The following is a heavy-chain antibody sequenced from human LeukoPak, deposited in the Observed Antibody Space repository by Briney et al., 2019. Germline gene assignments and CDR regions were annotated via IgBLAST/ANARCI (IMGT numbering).Heavy chain of an antibody. V-gene: IGHV3-11*01. J-gene: IGHJ3*02. Sequence: GGSLRLSCAASGFTFSDYYMGWIRQAPGKGLEWVSYISSSGSTIYYADSVKGRFTISRDNAKNSLYLQMNSLRAEDTAVYYCARDPALDILTGYHSDAFDIWGQGTMVTVSS. CDR3: ARDPALDILTGYHSDAFDI. CDR2: ISSSGSTI. D-gene: IGHD3-9*01. CDR1: GFTFSDYY.